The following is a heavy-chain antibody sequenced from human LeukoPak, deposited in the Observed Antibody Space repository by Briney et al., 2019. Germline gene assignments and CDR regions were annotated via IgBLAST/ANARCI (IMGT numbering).Heavy chain of an antibody. Sequence: GGSLRLSCTASGFTFSNYNINWVRQAPGKGLEWVSSISSSSSYIYYADSVKGRFTISRDNAKNSLYLQMNSLRAEDTAVYYCARSEDDYYDSSGYYGYWGQGTLVTVSS. D-gene: IGHD3-22*01. CDR1: GFTFSNYN. V-gene: IGHV3-21*01. CDR3: ARSEDDYYDSSGYYGY. CDR2: ISSSSSYI. J-gene: IGHJ4*02.